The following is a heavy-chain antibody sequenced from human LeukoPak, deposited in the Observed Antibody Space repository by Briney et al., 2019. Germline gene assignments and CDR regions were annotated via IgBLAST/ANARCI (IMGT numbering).Heavy chain of an antibody. CDR1: GYTFINYN. CDR3: ARDIRSGWYYFDY. CDR2: IIPSSGST. J-gene: IGHJ4*02. D-gene: IGHD6-19*01. Sequence: ASVKVSCKASGYTFINYNIHWVRQAPGQGLEWMGIIIPSSGSTIYAQKFRGRVTMTRDTSTSTVYMELSSLRPEDTAVYYCARDIRSGWYYFDYWGQGTLVTVSS. V-gene: IGHV1-46*01.